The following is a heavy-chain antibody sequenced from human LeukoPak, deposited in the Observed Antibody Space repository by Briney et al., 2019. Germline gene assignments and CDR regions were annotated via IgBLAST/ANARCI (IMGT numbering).Heavy chain of an antibody. CDR2: ISGSGGST. CDR1: GFTFSSYA. V-gene: IGHV3-23*01. J-gene: IGHJ4*02. Sequence: GGSLRLSCAASGFTFSSYAMSWVRQAPGKGLEWVSAISGSGGSTYYADSVKGRFTISRDNSKNTLYLQMNSLRAEDTAVYYCAKDITSDHSSSWYSGGVDYWGQGTLVTVSS. CDR3: AKDITSDHSSSWYSGGVDY. D-gene: IGHD6-13*01.